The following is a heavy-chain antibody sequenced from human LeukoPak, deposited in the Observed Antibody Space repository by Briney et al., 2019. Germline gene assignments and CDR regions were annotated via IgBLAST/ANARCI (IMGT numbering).Heavy chain of an antibody. Sequence: SETLSLTCTVSGGSISSSNYYWGWIRQPPGKGLEWIGSIYYTGGTYYNPSLESRVTISVDTSKNQFSLKLGSVTAADTAVYYCARDGDYGDYGPDYWGQGTLVTVSS. CDR3: ARDGDYGDYGPDY. D-gene: IGHD4-17*01. J-gene: IGHJ4*02. V-gene: IGHV4-39*07. CDR2: IYYTGGT. CDR1: GGSISSSNYY.